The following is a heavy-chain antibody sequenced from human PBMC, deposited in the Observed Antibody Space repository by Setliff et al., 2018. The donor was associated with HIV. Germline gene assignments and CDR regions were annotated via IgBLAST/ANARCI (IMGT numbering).Heavy chain of an antibody. CDR2: INYRGST. CDR1: GGSISSSSHY. D-gene: IGHD6-19*01. Sequence: SETLSLTCTVSGGSISSSSHYWGWIRQPPGKGLEWIGGINYRGSTYYNPSFKSRVPISVDTSKNQLSLSLSFVTAADTAVYYCAREGLAVAGLNWFDPWGQGTLVTVSS. V-gene: IGHV4-39*02. CDR3: AREGLAVAGLNWFDP. J-gene: IGHJ5*02.